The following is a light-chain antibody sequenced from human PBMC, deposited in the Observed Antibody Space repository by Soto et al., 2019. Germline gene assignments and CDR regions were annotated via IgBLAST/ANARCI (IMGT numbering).Light chain of an antibody. CDR3: QQYNNWPRT. J-gene: IGKJ1*01. V-gene: IGKV3-15*01. CDR1: QSVSSN. CDR2: GAS. Sequence: EIVMTQSPATLSVSPGDRAILSCRASQSVSSNLAWYQQKPGQAPRLLISGASTRATGIPARFSGSGSGTDFTLTISSLQSEDFAVYYCQQYNNWPRTFGQGTKVVIK.